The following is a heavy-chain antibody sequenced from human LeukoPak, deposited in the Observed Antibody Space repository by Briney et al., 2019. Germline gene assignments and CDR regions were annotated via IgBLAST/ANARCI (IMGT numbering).Heavy chain of an antibody. D-gene: IGHD4/OR15-4a*01. V-gene: IGHV3-30*02. CDR2: IRYDGSNK. Sequence: GGSLRLSCAASGFTFSSYGMHWVRQAPGKGLEWVAFIRYDGSNKYYADSVKGRFTISRDNTKNTLYLQMNSLRAEDTAVYYCAKAIDYRYYFDYWGQGTLVTVSS. CDR1: GFTFSSYG. J-gene: IGHJ4*02. CDR3: AKAIDYRYYFDY.